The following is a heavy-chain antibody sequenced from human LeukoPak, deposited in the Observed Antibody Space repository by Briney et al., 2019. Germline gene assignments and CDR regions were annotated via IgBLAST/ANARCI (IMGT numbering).Heavy chain of an antibody. J-gene: IGHJ6*02. CDR3: ARGRRIAAAGMYYYYYGMDV. CDR2: INHSGST. D-gene: IGHD6-13*01. Sequence: SETLSLTCGVYGESFSDYYWNWIRQLPGKGLEWIGEINHSGSTNYNPSLKSRVTISVDASKNQFSLKLSSVTAADTAVYYCARGRRIAAAGMYYYYYGMDVWGQGTTVTVSS. V-gene: IGHV4-34*01. CDR1: GESFSDYY.